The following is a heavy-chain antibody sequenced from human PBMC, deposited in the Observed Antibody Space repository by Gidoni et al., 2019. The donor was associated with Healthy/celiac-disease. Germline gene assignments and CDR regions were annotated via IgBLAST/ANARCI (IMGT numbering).Heavy chain of an antibody. J-gene: IGHJ5*02. Sequence: QLQLQESGPGLVKPSKTLSLTCTVSGGSIRSSSYSWGWIRQPPGKGLEWIGSINDSGSTYYNPSLKSRVTITVDTSKNQFSLKLSSVTAADTAVYYWARHLSLRMRWEPYNWFDPWGQGTLVTVSS. CDR1: GGSIRSSSYS. CDR3: ARHLSLRMRWEPYNWFDP. D-gene: IGHD1-26*01. V-gene: IGHV4-39*01. CDR2: INDSGST.